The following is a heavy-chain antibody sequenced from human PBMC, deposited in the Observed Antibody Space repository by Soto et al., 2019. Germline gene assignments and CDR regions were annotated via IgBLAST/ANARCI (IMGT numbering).Heavy chain of an antibody. CDR1: GFTFSSYA. D-gene: IGHD6-19*01. CDR2: ISSNGGST. Sequence: GGSLRLSCSASGFTFSSYAMHWVRQAPGKGLEYVSAISSNGGSTYYANSVKGRFTISRDNSKNTLYLQMGSLRAEDMAVYYCERTLYSSGHRSTFDIWGQGTMVTVSS. V-gene: IGHV3-64*01. J-gene: IGHJ3*02. CDR3: ERTLYSSGHRSTFDI.